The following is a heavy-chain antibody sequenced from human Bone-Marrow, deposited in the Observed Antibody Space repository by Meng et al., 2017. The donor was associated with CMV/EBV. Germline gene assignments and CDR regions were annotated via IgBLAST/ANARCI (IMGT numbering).Heavy chain of an antibody. J-gene: IGHJ4*02. D-gene: IGHD1-7*01. CDR3: ARGVLFGEAGTVLDY. Sequence: GRGVKKPGPSVKVSGKASGYTFTSYGISWVRQAPGQGLEWMGWISAYNGNTNYAQKLQGRVTMTTDTSTSTAYMELRSLRSDDTAVYYCARGVLFGEAGTVLDYWGQGTLVTVSS. CDR1: GYTFTSYG. CDR2: ISAYNGNT. V-gene: IGHV1-18*01.